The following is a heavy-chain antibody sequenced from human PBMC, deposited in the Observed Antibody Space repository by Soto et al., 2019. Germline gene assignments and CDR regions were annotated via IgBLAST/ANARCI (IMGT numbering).Heavy chain of an antibody. V-gene: IGHV3-30*03. D-gene: IGHD3-3*01. CDR2: ISYDGSNK. J-gene: IGHJ3*02. CDR3: ARERGLAYYDFWSGDDVDI. Sequence: PEGSLRLSCAASGFTFSSYGMHWVRQAPGKGLEWVAVISYDGSNKYYADSVKGRFTISRDNSKNTQYLQMNSLRAEDTAVYYCARERGLAYYDFWSGDDVDIWGQGTMGTVAS. CDR1: GFTFSSYG.